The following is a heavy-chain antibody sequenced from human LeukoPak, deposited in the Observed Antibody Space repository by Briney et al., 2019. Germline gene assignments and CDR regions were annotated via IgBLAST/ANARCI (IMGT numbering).Heavy chain of an antibody. J-gene: IGHJ4*02. CDR3: AKSYCTYDVCYIANFDY. D-gene: IGHD2-8*01. Sequence: PGGSLRLSCAASGFTFSRYAMSWVRQAPGKGLNWVSAISLSGGDTYYADSVKGRFTISRDNSKNTVYLQMNSLRAEDTAVYYCAKSYCTYDVCYIANFDYRGQGTLVTVSS. V-gene: IGHV3-23*01. CDR2: ISLSGGDT. CDR1: GFTFSRYA.